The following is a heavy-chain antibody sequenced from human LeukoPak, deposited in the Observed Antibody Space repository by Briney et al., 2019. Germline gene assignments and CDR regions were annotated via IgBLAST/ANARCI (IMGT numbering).Heavy chain of an antibody. V-gene: IGHV3-11*01. CDR1: GFTFSDYY. D-gene: IGHD2-15*01. CDR2: ISNSGSTI. J-gene: IGHJ4*02. CDR3: ARDYGLDCSSSSCPSPFDY. Sequence: GGSLRLSCAASGFTFSDYYMSWIRQAPGKGLEWVSYISNSGSTIYYADSVKGRFTASRDNAKNSLSLQMNSLRAEDTAVYYCARDYGLDCSSSSCPSPFDYWGQGTLVTVSS.